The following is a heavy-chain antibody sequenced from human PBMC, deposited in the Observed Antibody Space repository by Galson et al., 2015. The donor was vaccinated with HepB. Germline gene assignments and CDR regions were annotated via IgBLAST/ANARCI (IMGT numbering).Heavy chain of an antibody. J-gene: IGHJ6*02. Sequence: SLRLSCAASGFTFSSYGMHWVRQAPGKGLEWVAVIWYDGSNKYYADSVKGRFTISRDNSKNTLYLQMNSLRAEDTAVYYCARDPGGDSSGLTMDVWGQGTTVTVSS. CDR3: ARDPGGDSSGLTMDV. CDR1: GFTFSSYG. CDR2: IWYDGSNK. D-gene: IGHD3-22*01. V-gene: IGHV3-33*01.